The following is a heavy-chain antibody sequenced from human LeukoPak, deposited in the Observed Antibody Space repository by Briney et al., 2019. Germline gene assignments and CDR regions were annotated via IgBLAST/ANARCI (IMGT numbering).Heavy chain of an antibody. J-gene: IGHJ4*02. CDR2: IRYDGSSK. CDR3: AKLLVVGYLF. V-gene: IGHV3-30*02. CDR1: GFTFSSYG. D-gene: IGHD2-15*01. Sequence: PGGSLRLSCAASGFTFSSYGMHWVRQAPGKGLEWVAFIRYDGSSKYYADSVKGRFTISRDNSKNTLYLQMNSLRAEDTAVYYCAKLLVVGYLFWGQGTLVTVSS.